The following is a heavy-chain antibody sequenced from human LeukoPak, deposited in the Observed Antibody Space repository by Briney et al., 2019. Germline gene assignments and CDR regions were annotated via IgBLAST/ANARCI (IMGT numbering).Heavy chain of an antibody. CDR1: GFTFSSYS. V-gene: IGHV3-21*01. D-gene: IGHD3-3*01. J-gene: IGHJ3*02. Sequence: PGGSLRLSCAASGFTFSSYSMNWVRQAPGKGLEWVSSISISSSYIYYADSVKGRFTMSRDNAKNSLYLQVNSLRAEDTAVYYCARGSRLGVVERDAFYIWGQGTMVTVSS. CDR3: ARGSRLGVVERDAFYI. CDR2: ISISSSYI.